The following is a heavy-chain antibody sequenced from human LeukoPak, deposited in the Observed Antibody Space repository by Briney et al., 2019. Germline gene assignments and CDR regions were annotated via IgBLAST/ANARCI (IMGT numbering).Heavy chain of an antibody. V-gene: IGHV3-7*03. CDR1: GFTFSSYW. Sequence: AGGSLRLSCAASGFTFSSYWMSWVRQAPGKGLEWVANIKQDGSEKYYVDSVKGRFTISRDNAKNSLYLQMNSLRSEDTAVYYCAILGQRGYSYGFHYWGQGTLVTASS. D-gene: IGHD5-18*01. CDR2: IKQDGSEK. J-gene: IGHJ4*02. CDR3: AILGQRGYSYGFHY.